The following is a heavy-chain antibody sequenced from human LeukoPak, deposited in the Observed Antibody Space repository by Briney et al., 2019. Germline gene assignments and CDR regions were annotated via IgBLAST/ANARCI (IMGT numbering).Heavy chain of an antibody. V-gene: IGHV3-15*01. CDR2: IKSETDGGTT. D-gene: IGHD1-26*01. Sequence: GGSLRLSCAASGFTFSSYEMNWVRQAPGKGLEWVGRIKSETDGGTTDYAAPVKGRFTISRDDSKNTLYLQMNSLKTEDTAVYYCTREYSGSFSWGQGTLVTVSS. CDR1: GFTFSSYE. J-gene: IGHJ4*02. CDR3: TREYSGSFS.